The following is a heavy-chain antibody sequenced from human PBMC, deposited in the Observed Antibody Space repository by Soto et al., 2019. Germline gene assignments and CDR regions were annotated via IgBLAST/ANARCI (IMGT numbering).Heavy chain of an antibody. J-gene: IGHJ4*02. CDR1: GFTFSSYA. CDR3: ATDRTATVTTFYI. V-gene: IGHV3-30-3*01. CDR2: ISDDGSNK. Sequence: GGSLRLSCAASGFTFSSYAMRWVRQAPGKGLEWVAGISDDGSNKYYADSVKGRFTISRDNSKNTLYLQMNSLRAEDTAVYYCATDRTATVTTFYIWGQGTLVTVSS. D-gene: IGHD4-17*01.